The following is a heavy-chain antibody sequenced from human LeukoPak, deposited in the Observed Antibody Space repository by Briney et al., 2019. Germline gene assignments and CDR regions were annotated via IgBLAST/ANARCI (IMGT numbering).Heavy chain of an antibody. V-gene: IGHV4-34*01. CDR3: ARGTHVPSDAFDI. CDR2: INHSGST. J-gene: IGHJ3*02. Sequence: SETLSLTCAVYGGSFSGYYWSWIRQPPGKGLEWIGEINHSGSTNYNPSLKSRVTISVDTSKNQFSLKLSSVTAADTAVYYCARGTHVPSDAFDIWGQGTMVTVSS. CDR1: GGSFSGYY.